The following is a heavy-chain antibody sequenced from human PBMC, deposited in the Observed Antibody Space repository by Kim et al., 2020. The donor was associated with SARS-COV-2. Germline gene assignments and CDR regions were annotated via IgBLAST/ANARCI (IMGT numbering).Heavy chain of an antibody. D-gene: IGHD5-12*01. Sequence: YNDYAVSVKSRITITPDTSKNQFSLQLTSVTPEDSAVYYCARDGSTAFDIWGQGTMVTVSS. V-gene: IGHV6-1*01. CDR3: ARDGSTAFDI. CDR2: YN. J-gene: IGHJ3*02.